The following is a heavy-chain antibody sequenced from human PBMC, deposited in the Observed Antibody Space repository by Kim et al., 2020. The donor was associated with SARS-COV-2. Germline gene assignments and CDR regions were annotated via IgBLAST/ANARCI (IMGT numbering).Heavy chain of an antibody. D-gene: IGHD2-21*01. J-gene: IGHJ4*02. Sequence: YADSVKGRFTISRDNSKNTLYLQMNSLRAEDTAVYYCARALEGDGYSFDYWGQGTLVTVSS. CDR3: ARALEGDGYSFDY. V-gene: IGHV3-30*01.